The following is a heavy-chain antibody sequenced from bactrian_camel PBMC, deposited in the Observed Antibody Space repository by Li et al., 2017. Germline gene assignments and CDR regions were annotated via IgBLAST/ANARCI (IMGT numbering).Heavy chain of an antibody. V-gene: IGHV3S53*01. J-gene: IGHJ6*01. CDR3: AADRALDDDCYVGSLYTDFAY. CDR2: ITLGGGGST. CDR1: GYMPSTTC. D-gene: IGHD3*01. Sequence: HVQLVESGGGSVQAGGSLTLSCVASGYMPSTTCMGWFRQTPGKERERVARITLGGGGSTTYADSVKARFTISRDNAKSTLYLQMNNLKPEDTAMYYCAADRALDDDCYVGSLYTDFAYWGQGTQVTVSS.